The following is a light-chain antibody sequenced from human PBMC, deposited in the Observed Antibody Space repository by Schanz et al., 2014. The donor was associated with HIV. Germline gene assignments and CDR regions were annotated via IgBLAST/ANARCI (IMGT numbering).Light chain of an antibody. CDR2: DVS. Sequence: QSALTQPASVSGSPGQSVTISCTGTNRDIGTYDFVSWYQQHPGTAPKLLIYDVSNRPSVTPRRFSGSKSGNSAFLTISGLQADDEGDYYCSSYTTNRTVTFGGGTKLTVL. V-gene: IGLV2-14*03. CDR1: NRDIGTYDF. CDR3: SSYTTNRTVT. J-gene: IGLJ2*01.